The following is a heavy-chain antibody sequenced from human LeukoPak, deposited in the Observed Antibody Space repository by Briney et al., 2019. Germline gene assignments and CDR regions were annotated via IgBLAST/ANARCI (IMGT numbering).Heavy chain of an antibody. V-gene: IGHV3-30*04. D-gene: IGHD6-13*01. CDR1: GFTFSSYA. CDR2: ISYDGINR. CDR3: ARDLSSSWYGDYYYGMDV. J-gene: IGHJ6*02. Sequence: GRSLRLSCAASGFTFSSYAMHTVRQAPGRGLERVAVISYDGINRYYADSVKGRFTISRDNSKNTLYLQMNSLRAEDTAVYYCARDLSSSWYGDYYYGMDVWGQGTTVTVCS.